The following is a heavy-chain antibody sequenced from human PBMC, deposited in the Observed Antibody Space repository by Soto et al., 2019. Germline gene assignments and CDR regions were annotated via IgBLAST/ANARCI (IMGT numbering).Heavy chain of an antibody. Sequence: SVKVSCKASGFTFTSSAMQWVRQARGQRLEWIGWIVVGSGNTNYAQKFQERVTITRDLPTSTAYMELSSLRSEDTAVYYCAADLLYSSSWFNYYGMDVWGQGTTVTVSS. CDR2: IVVGSGNT. V-gene: IGHV1-58*02. J-gene: IGHJ6*02. CDR3: AADLLYSSSWFNYYGMDV. D-gene: IGHD6-13*01. CDR1: GFTFTSSA.